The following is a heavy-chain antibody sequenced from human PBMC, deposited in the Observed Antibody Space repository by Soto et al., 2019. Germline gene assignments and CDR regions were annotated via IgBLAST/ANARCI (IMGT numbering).Heavy chain of an antibody. CDR3: ARDGRYSGYDGPRRSYYYMDV. Sequence: SVKVSCKASGGTFSSYAISWVRQAPGQGLEWMGGIIPIFGTANYAQKFQGRVTITADESTSTAYMELSSLRSADTAVYYCARDGRYSGYDGPRRSYYYMDVWGKGTTVTVSS. CDR1: GGTFSSYA. CDR2: IIPIFGTA. D-gene: IGHD5-12*01. V-gene: IGHV1-69*13. J-gene: IGHJ6*03.